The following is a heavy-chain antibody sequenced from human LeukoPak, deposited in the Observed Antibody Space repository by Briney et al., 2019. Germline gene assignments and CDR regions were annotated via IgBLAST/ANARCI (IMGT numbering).Heavy chain of an antibody. V-gene: IGHV3-7*01. CDR3: ARDYYDFWSGYSGHFDY. CDR2: IKQDGSEK. CDR1: GFTFSSYW. D-gene: IGHD3-3*01. J-gene: IGHJ4*02. Sequence: GRSLRLSCAASGFTFSSYWMSWVRQAPGKGLEWVANIKQDGSEKYYVDSVKGRFTISRDNAKNSLYLQMNSLRAEDTAVYYCARDYYDFWSGYSGHFDYWGQGTLVTVSS.